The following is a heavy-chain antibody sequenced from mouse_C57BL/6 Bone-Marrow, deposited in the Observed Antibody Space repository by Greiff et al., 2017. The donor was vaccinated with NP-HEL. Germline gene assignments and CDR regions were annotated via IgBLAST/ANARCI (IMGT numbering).Heavy chain of an antibody. Sequence: VKLVESGPGLVQPSQSLSITCTVSGFSLTSYGVHWVRQSPGKGLEWLGVIWSGGSTDYNAAFISRLSISKDNSKSQVFFKMNSLQADDTAIYYCARVGLYYYGSSSYAMDYWGQGTSVTVSS. CDR1: GFSLTSYG. V-gene: IGHV2-2*01. CDR3: ARVGLYYYGSSSYAMDY. CDR2: IWSGGST. D-gene: IGHD1-1*01. J-gene: IGHJ4*01.